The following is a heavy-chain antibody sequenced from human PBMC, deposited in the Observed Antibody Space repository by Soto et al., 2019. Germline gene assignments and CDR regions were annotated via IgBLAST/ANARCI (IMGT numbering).Heavy chain of an antibody. CDR3: ARLNTILWSYYFDY. CDR1: GGSISSSSYY. J-gene: IGHJ4*02. D-gene: IGHD2-2*02. V-gene: IGHV4-39*01. Sequence: PSETLSLTCTVSGGSISSSSYYWGWIRQPPGKGLEWIGSIYYSGSTYYNPSLKSRVTISVDTSKNQFSLKLSSVTAADTAVYYCARLNTILWSYYFDYWGQGTLVTVSS. CDR2: IYYSGST.